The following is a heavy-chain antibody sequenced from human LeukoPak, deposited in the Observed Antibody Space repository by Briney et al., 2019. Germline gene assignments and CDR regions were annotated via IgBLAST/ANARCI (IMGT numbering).Heavy chain of an antibody. D-gene: IGHD2-2*01. CDR3: ARDLHYCSSTSCYYFDY. CDR1: GFTVSSNY. Sequence: PGGSLRLSCAASGFTVSSNYMSWVRQAPGKGLEWVAVISYDGSNKYYADSVKGRFTISRDNSKNTLYLQMNSLRAEDTAVYYCARDLHYCSSTSCYYFDYWGQGTLVTVSS. J-gene: IGHJ4*02. V-gene: IGHV3-30*03. CDR2: ISYDGSNK.